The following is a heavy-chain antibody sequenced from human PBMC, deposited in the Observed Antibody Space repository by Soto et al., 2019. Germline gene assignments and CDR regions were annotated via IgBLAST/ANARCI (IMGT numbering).Heavy chain of an antibody. J-gene: IGHJ4*02. Sequence: ASVKVSCKASGYTFTSYGISWVRQAPGQGLEWMGWISAYNGNTNYAQKLQGRVTMTTDTSTSTAYMELRSLRSDDTAVYYCARGRYDYVWGSYRTTHYFDYWGQGTLVTVSS. CDR1: GYTFTSYG. V-gene: IGHV1-18*01. CDR3: ARGRYDYVWGSYRTTHYFDY. CDR2: ISAYNGNT. D-gene: IGHD3-16*02.